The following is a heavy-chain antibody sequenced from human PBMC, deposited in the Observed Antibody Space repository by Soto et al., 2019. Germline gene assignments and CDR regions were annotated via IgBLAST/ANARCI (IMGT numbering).Heavy chain of an antibody. D-gene: IGHD5-12*01. V-gene: IGHV4-59*08. CDR3: AKRYRGGHDRFAP. J-gene: IGHJ5*02. CDR1: GGSISSHY. CDR2: IYYSGGT. Sequence: PSETLSLTCTVSGGSISSHYWHWIRQPPARGLEWIGYIYYSGGTNYNPSLKSRVTISVDTSQNQFSLKLSSVTAADTAVYYCAKRYRGGHDRFAPRARGSPDPVSA.